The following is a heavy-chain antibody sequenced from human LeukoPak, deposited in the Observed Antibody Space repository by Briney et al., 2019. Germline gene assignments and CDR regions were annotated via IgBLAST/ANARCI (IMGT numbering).Heavy chain of an antibody. CDR3: ASLYSSANFDY. Sequence: GGSLRLSCAASGYTFNRYSMSWVRQAPGKGLEWVAVISYDGSNKYYADSVKGRFTISRDNSKNTLYLQMNSLRAEDTAVYYCASLYSSANFDYWGQGALVTVSS. J-gene: IGHJ4*02. V-gene: IGHV3-30*04. CDR1: GYTFNRYS. CDR2: ISYDGSNK. D-gene: IGHD5-18*01.